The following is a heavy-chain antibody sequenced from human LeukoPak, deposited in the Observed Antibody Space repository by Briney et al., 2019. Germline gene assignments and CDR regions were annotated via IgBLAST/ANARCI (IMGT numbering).Heavy chain of an antibody. D-gene: IGHD2-8*01. CDR3: ARVSRTCTNGVCSI. CDR1: HGSMIDHY. CDR2: ISYSGST. J-gene: IGHJ3*02. Sequence: SETLSLTCTVSHGSMIDHYWSWIRQPPGKGLEYLGYISYSGSTYYNPSLKSRVTISVDTSKNQFSLKLSSVTAADTAVYYCARVSRTCTNGVCSIWGQGTMVTVSS. V-gene: IGHV4-59*08.